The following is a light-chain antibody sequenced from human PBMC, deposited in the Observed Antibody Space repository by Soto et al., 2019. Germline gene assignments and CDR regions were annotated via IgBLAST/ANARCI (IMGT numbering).Light chain of an antibody. CDR1: QAISSN. V-gene: IGKV3-15*01. J-gene: IGKJ4*01. CDR3: QHYNNWLGT. CDR2: GAS. Sequence: EIVMPQSPATLSVSRGEIATLSCRANQAISSNLAWYQQKPGQAPRLLIYGASTRATGVPDRFSGSGSGTEFTLTISSLQSEDFAVYYCQHYNNWLGTFGGGTNVDIK.